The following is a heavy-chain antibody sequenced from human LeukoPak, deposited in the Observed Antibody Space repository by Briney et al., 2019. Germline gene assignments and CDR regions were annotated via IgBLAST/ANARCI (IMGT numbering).Heavy chain of an antibody. J-gene: IGHJ4*02. CDR2: IIPIFGTA. D-gene: IGHD3-22*01. CDR3: ARDRRYYDSSGYYNDY. V-gene: IGHV1-69*13. CDR1: GGTFSSYA. Sequence: SVKVSCKASGGTFSSYAISWVRQAPGQGLEWMGGIIPIFGTANYAQKFQGRVTITADESTSTAYMELSSLRSEDTAVYYCARDRRYYDSSGYYNDYWGQGTLVTVSS.